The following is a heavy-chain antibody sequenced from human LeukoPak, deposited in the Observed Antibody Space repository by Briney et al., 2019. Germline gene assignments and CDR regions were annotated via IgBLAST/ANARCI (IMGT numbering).Heavy chain of an antibody. J-gene: IGHJ3*02. CDR1: GFTFSSYA. V-gene: IGHV3-23*01. D-gene: IGHD3-22*01. Sequence: GGSLRLSCAASGFTFSSYAMSWVRQAPGKGLEWVSAISGSGGSTYYEDSVKGRFTISRDNSKNTLYLQMNSLRAEDTAVYYCAKGRDSSGYYCAFDIWGQGTMVTVSS. CDR2: ISGSGGST. CDR3: AKGRDSSGYYCAFDI.